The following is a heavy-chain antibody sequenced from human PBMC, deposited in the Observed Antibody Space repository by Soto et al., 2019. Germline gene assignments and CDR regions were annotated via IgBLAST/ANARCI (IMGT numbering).Heavy chain of an antibody. CDR3: AKGLRSTVNFAPVFDG. J-gene: IGHJ4*02. CDR2: IGGSGLFT. Sequence: GGSLRLSCAASGFTFRNYAMTWVRQAPGKGLEWVSGIGGSGLFTFYADSVKGRFTVSRDNSESTLSLQMNSLRAEDTAIYYSAKGLRSTVNFAPVFDGWGQGALVTVSS. D-gene: IGHD5-12*01. CDR1: GFTFRNYA. V-gene: IGHV3-23*01.